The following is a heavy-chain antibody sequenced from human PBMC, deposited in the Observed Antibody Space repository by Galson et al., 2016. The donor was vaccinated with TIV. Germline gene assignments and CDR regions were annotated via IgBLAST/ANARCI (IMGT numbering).Heavy chain of an antibody. CDR3: AKSGDSRSIDS. J-gene: IGHJ4*02. Sequence: SLRLSCAASGFTFSHFGMHWVRQSPGKGLEWLAVILYDGSSKFYADSVEGRFAISRDNSKNTLYLQMNSLGAEDTALYYFAKSGDSRSIDSWGQGTLVIVSS. D-gene: IGHD3-22*01. V-gene: IGHV3-30*18. CDR1: GFTFSHFG. CDR2: ILYDGSSK.